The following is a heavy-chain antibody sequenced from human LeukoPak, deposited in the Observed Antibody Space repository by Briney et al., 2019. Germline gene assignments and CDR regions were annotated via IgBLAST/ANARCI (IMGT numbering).Heavy chain of an antibody. J-gene: IGHJ4*02. Sequence: PGGSLGLSCTASGFTFGDYAMSWFRQAPGKGLEWVGFIRSKAYGGTTEYAASVKGRFTISRDDSKSIAYLQMNSLKTEDTAVYYCTSYCSGGSCYFGLGYWGQGTLVTVSS. V-gene: IGHV3-49*03. CDR1: GFTFGDYA. CDR2: IRSKAYGGTT. D-gene: IGHD2-15*01. CDR3: TSYCSGGSCYFGLGY.